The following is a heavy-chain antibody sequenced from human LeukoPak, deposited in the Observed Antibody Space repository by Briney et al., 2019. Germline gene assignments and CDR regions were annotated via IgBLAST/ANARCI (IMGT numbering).Heavy chain of an antibody. V-gene: IGHV1-18*01. CDR2: ISAYNGNT. J-gene: IGHJ6*02. CDR1: GYTFTSYG. Sequence: ASVKVSCKASGYTFTSYGISWVRQAPGQGLEWMGWISAYNGNTNYAQKLQGRVTMTTDTSTSTAYMELRSLRSDDTAVYYCARGTFPAPRYFDWLPGGIYYGMDVWGQGTTVTVSS. D-gene: IGHD3-9*01. CDR3: ARGTFPAPRYFDWLPGGIYYGMDV.